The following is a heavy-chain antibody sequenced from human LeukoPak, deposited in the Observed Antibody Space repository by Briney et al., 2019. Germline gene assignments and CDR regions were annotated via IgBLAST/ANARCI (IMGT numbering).Heavy chain of an antibody. D-gene: IGHD6-19*01. J-gene: IGHJ4*02. V-gene: IGHV3-48*01. CDR1: GFTFSSYS. Sequence: GGSLRLSCAASGFTFSSYSMNWVRQAPGKGLEWVSYISSSSSTIYYADSVKGRFTISRDNSKNTLYLQMNSLRAEDTAVYYCARAYSSGWYVFDYWGQGTLVTVSS. CDR3: ARAYSSGWYVFDY. CDR2: ISSSSSTI.